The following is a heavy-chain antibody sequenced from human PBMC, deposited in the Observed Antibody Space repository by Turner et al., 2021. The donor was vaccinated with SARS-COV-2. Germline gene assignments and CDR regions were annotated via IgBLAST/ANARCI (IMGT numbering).Heavy chain of an antibody. CDR1: GGSISSYY. J-gene: IGHJ5*02. CDR2: IYYSGST. V-gene: IGHV4-59*01. Sequence: QVQLQESGPGLVKPSETLSLTCTVSGGSISSYYWSWIQQPPGKGLEWIGYIYYSGSTNYNPSLKSRFTISIDTSKNQFSLKLSSVTAADTAVYYCARGIPAAAGLVNWFDPWGQGTLVTVSS. D-gene: IGHD6-13*01. CDR3: ARGIPAAAGLVNWFDP.